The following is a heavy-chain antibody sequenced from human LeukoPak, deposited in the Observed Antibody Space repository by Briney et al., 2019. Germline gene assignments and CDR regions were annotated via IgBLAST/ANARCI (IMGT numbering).Heavy chain of an antibody. V-gene: IGHV3-11*01. CDR3: AKAPHNDILTGYDC. Sequence: PGGSLRLSCAASGFTFSDYYMSWIRQAPGKGLEWVSYISSSGSTTYYADSVKGRFTISRDNAKNSLYLQMNSLRAEDTALYYCAKAPHNDILTGYDCWGQGTLVTVSS. CDR2: ISSSGSTT. J-gene: IGHJ4*02. D-gene: IGHD3-9*01. CDR1: GFTFSDYY.